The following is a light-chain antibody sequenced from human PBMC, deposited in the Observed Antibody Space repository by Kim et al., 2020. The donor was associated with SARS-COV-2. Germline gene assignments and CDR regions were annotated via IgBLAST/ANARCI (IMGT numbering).Light chain of an antibody. V-gene: IGLV3-25*03. Sequence: SYELTQPPSVSVSPGQTARITCSGDALPKQYAYWYQQKPGQAPVLVIYKDSERPSGIPERFSGSSSGTTVTLTISGVQAEDEADYYCQSADSSGTSRVVFGGGTQLTVL. CDR1: ALPKQY. CDR3: QSADSSGTSRVV. CDR2: KDS. J-gene: IGLJ2*01.